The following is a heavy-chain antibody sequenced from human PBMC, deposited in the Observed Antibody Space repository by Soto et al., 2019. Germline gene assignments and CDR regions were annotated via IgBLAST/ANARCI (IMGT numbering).Heavy chain of an antibody. J-gene: IGHJ6*02. D-gene: IGHD3-22*01. CDR3: ATTYFYDSSGLWSYYYYYGMDV. CDR2: ISYDGSNK. Sequence: LRLSCAASGFTFSSYAMHWVRQAPGKGLEWVANISYDGSNKYYADSVKGRFTISRDNSKNTLYLQMNSLRAEDTAVYYCATTYFYDSSGLWSYYYYYGMDVSGQGTTVTVSS. V-gene: IGHV3-30-3*01. CDR1: GFTFSSYA.